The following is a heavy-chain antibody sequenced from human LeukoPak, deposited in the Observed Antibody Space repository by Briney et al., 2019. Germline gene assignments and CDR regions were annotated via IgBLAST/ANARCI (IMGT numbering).Heavy chain of an antibody. J-gene: IGHJ4*02. CDR1: GFTFSSYA. D-gene: IGHD3-22*01. Sequence: GGSLRLSCAASGFTFSSYAMHYVRQAPGKGLEWVAVIWYDGSNKYYADSVKGRFTISRDNSKNTLYLQMNSLRAEDTAVYYCARDANYYDSSGYSPNFDYWGQGTLVTVSS. V-gene: IGHV3-33*08. CDR3: ARDANYYDSSGYSPNFDY. CDR2: IWYDGSNK.